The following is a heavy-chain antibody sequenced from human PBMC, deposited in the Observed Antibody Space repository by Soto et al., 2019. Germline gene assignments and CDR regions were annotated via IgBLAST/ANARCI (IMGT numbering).Heavy chain of an antibody. D-gene: IGHD3-10*01. CDR1: GFTFSSYG. CDR3: AAVWFGELSPRGAFDI. V-gene: IGHV3-33*01. Sequence: GGSLRLSCAASGFTFSSYGMHWVRQAPGKGLEWVAVIWYDGSNKYYADSVKGRFTISRDNSKNTLYLQMNSLRAEDTAVYYCAAVWFGELSPRGAFDIWGQGTMVTVSS. J-gene: IGHJ3*02. CDR2: IWYDGSNK.